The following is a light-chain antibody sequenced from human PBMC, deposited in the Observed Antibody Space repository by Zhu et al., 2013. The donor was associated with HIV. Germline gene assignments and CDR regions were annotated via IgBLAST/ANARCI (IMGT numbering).Light chain of an antibody. CDR2: EVN. V-gene: IGLV2-14*01. CDR1: SSDVGGYNY. CDR3: SSYTSTSTWV. J-gene: IGLJ3*02. Sequence: QSALTQPASVSGSPGQSITISCTGTSSDVGGYNYVSWYQRHPGKAPKLMIYEVNNRPSGVSNRFSGSKSDNTASLTISGLQAEDEADYYCSSYTSTSTWVFGGGTKLTVL.